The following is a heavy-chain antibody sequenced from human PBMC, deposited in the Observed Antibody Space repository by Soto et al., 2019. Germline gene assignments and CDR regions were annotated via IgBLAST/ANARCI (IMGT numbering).Heavy chain of an antibody. CDR3: GVWLYGVVLQSGWLMDV. Sequence: SVQVSCKASGGSFSRFAFSWVRQAPGQGLEWMGGMIPMLGSGIYAQEFLGIVPCCADDSTSTVYVETSVLTCGHSACSYCGVWLYGVVLQSGWLMDVWGPGTSVSVSS. D-gene: IGHD4-4*01. CDR1: GGSFSRFA. V-gene: IGHV1-69*13. J-gene: IGHJ6*02. CDR2: MIPMLGSG.